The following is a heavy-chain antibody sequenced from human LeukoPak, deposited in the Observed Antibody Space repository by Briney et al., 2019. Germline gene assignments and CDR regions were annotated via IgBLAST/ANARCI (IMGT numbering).Heavy chain of an antibody. CDR1: GGSFSGYY. Sequence: SETLSLTCAVYGGSFSGYYWSWIRLPPGKGLEWIGEINHSGSTNYNPSLKSRVTISVDTSKNQFSLKLSSVTAADTAVYYCAREGKRRPYYGSGTYGMDVWGKGTTVTVSS. V-gene: IGHV4-34*01. D-gene: IGHD3-10*01. CDR2: INHSGST. J-gene: IGHJ6*04. CDR3: AREGKRRPYYGSGTYGMDV.